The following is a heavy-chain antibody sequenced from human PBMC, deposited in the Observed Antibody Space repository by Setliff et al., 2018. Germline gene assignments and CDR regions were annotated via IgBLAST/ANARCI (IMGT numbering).Heavy chain of an antibody. J-gene: IGHJ5*02. CDR3: ARVSPTMITFGGVIVIWFDP. D-gene: IGHD3-16*02. CDR2: ISAYNGNT. Sequence: VKVSCKASGYTFTSYGISWVRQAPGQGLEWMGWISAYNGNTNYAQKLQGRVTMTTDTSTSTAYMELRSLRSDDTAVYYCARVSPTMITFGGVIVIWFDPWGQGTLVTVSS. V-gene: IGHV1-18*01. CDR1: GYTFTSYG.